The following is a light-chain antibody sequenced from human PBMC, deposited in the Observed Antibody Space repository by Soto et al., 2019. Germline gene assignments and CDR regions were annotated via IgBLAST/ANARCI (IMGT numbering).Light chain of an antibody. CDR3: GSYTLESTWV. Sequence: QSVLTQPASVSGSPGQSITISCTGSRSDVGNNYVSWYQHHPGKAPKLVIYEDSNRPSGVSNRFSGSKSDHTASLTISGLQAEDEADYYCGSYTLESTWVFGGGTKLTVL. V-gene: IGLV2-14*01. CDR2: EDS. J-gene: IGLJ3*02. CDR1: RSDVGNNY.